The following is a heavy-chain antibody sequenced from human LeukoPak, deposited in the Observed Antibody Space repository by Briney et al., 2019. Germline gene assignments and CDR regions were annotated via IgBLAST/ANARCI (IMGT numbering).Heavy chain of an antibody. D-gene: IGHD6-13*01. CDR3: ARRPRSSWYLGWFDP. J-gene: IGHJ5*02. CDR2: INHSGST. Sequence: SETLSLTCAVYGGSFSGYYWSWLRQPPGKGLEWIGEINHSGSTNYNPSLKSRVTISVDTSKNQFSLKLSSVTAADTAVYYCARRPRSSWYLGWFDPWGQGTLVTVSS. V-gene: IGHV4-34*01. CDR1: GGSFSGYY.